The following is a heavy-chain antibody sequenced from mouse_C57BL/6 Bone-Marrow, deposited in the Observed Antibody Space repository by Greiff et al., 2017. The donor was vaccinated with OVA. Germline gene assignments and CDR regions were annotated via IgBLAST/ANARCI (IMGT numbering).Heavy chain of an antibody. Sequence: EVKLQESGPGLVKPSQSLSLTCSVTGYSITSGYYWNWIRQFPGNKLEWMGYISYEGSNNYNPSLKNRISITRDTSKNQFFLKLNSVTTEDTATYYCAREGPSIYYGNYNYFDYWGQGTTLTVSS. J-gene: IGHJ2*01. V-gene: IGHV3-6*01. D-gene: IGHD2-1*01. CDR2: ISYEGSN. CDR1: GYSITSGYY. CDR3: AREGPSIYYGNYNYFDY.